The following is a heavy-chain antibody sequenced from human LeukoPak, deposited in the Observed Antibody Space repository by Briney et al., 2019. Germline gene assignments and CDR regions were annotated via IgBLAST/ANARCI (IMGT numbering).Heavy chain of an antibody. Sequence: PSETLSLTCTVSGGSISSYYWSWIRQAPGKGLEWVANIKQDGSEKYYVDSVKGRFTISRDNAKNSLYLQMNSLRAEDTAVYYCARWIPHLDYWGQGTLVTVSS. V-gene: IGHV3-7*01. CDR1: GGSISSYY. CDR3: ARWIPHLDY. CDR2: IKQDGSEK. D-gene: IGHD5-12*01. J-gene: IGHJ4*02.